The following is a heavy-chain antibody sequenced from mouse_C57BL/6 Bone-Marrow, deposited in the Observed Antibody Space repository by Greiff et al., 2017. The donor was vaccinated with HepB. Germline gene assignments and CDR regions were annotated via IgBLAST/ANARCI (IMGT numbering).Heavy chain of an antibody. D-gene: IGHD2-4*01. J-gene: IGHJ4*01. CDR1: GYSFTDYN. V-gene: IGHV1-39*01. CDR3: AILYYDYDPYAMDY. Sequence: VQLKESGPELVKPGASVKISCKASGYSFTDYNMNWVKQSNGKSLEWIGVINPNYGTTSYNQKFKGKATLTVDQSSSTAYMQLNSLTSEDSAVYYCAILYYDYDPYAMDYWGQGTSVTVSS. CDR2: INPNYGTT.